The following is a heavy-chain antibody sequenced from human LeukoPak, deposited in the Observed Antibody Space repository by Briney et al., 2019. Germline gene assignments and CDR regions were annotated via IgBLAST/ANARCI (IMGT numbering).Heavy chain of an antibody. Sequence: ASVNDSCKSSGYTFTSYRISCVRQAPGQGLDWMGFICSYNGNTNYAQKLQGRVTMTTDTSKSTAYMEMSSLRSDDTAVYYCARDLGIGGPYWFDPWGQGTLVTVSS. CDR2: ICSYNGNT. CDR3: ARDLGIGGPYWFDP. CDR1: GYTFTSYR. V-gene: IGHV1-18*04. J-gene: IGHJ5*02. D-gene: IGHD1-26*01.